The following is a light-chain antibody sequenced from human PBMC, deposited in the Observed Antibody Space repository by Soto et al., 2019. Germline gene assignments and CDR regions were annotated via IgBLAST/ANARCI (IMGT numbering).Light chain of an antibody. Sequence: QSALTQPASVSGSPGQSITMSCTGTSSDVGSYDFVSWYQQHPGKAPKLLIYEVSNRPSGVSARFSGSKSHNTASLTISGLQAADEADYFCSSYSSSTVRYVFGSGTKVTVL. CDR3: SSYSSSTVRYV. CDR2: EVS. J-gene: IGLJ1*01. V-gene: IGLV2-14*01. CDR1: SSDVGSYDF.